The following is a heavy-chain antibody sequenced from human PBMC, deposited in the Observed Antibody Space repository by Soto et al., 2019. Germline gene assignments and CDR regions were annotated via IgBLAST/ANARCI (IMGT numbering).Heavy chain of an antibody. J-gene: IGHJ3*02. CDR1: GGSISSYY. D-gene: IGHD2-2*01. Sequence: ASETLSLTCTVSGGSISSYYWSWIRQPPGKGLEWIRYIYYSGSTNYNPSLKSRVTISVDTSKNQFSLKLSSVTAADTAVYYCAENLKMNSCYGAFDIWGQGTLRTVSS. CDR3: AENLKMNSCYGAFDI. CDR2: IYYSGST. V-gene: IGHV4-59*01.